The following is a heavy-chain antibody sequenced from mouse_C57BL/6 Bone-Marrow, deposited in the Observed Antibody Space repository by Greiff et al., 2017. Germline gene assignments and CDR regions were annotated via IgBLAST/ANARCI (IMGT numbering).Heavy chain of an antibody. D-gene: IGHD1-1*01. CDR2: IDPNSGGT. V-gene: IGHV1-72*01. CDR3: ARFDYYGSSPYYYAMDY. CDR1: GYTFTSYW. Sequence: VKLMESGAELVKPGASVKLSCKASGYTFTSYWMHWVKQRPGRGLEWIGRIDPNSGGTKYNEKFKSKATLTVDKPSSTAYMQLSSLTSEDSAVYYCARFDYYGSSPYYYAMDYWGQGTSVTVSS. J-gene: IGHJ4*01.